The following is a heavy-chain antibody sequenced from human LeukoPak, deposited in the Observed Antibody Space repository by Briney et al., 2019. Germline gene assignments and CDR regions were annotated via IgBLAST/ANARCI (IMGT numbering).Heavy chain of an antibody. CDR2: INSDGSST. J-gene: IGHJ4*02. Sequence: QPGGSLRLSCAASGFTFSNYWLHWVRRAPGKGLVWVSRINSDGSSTTYADSVKGRFTISRDNAENTLYLQMNSLRAEDTAVYYCARSGWSNYFDYWGQGTLVTVSS. D-gene: IGHD6-19*01. CDR1: GFTFSNYW. V-gene: IGHV3-74*01. CDR3: ARSGWSNYFDY.